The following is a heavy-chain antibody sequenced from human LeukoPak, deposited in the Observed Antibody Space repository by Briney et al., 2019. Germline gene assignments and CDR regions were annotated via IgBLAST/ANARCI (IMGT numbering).Heavy chain of an antibody. CDR3: AKEGDSSSWYDLYDY. CDR1: GFTFSSYA. CDR2: ISASGGSNT. V-gene: IGHV3-23*01. D-gene: IGHD6-13*01. J-gene: IGHJ4*02. Sequence: RSGGSLRLSCAVSGFTFSSYAMSWVRQAPGKGLEWVSGISASGGSNTYYADSVKGRFTISRDNSKNTLYLQMNSLRAEDTAVYYGAKEGDSSSWYDLYDYWGQGTLVTVSS.